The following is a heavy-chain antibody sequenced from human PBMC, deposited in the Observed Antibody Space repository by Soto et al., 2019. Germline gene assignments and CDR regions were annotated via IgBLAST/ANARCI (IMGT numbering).Heavy chain of an antibody. D-gene: IGHD6-6*01. V-gene: IGHV3-53*02. Sequence: EVQLVETGGGLIQPGGSLRLSCAASGFTVSGNYMSWVRQAPGKGLEWVSAIYNGGGTYYADSVKGRFTISRDNSKNTLSLQMNSLRAEDTAVYYCASTRGSSYDYWGQGTLVTVSS. CDR3: ASTRGSSYDY. CDR1: GFTVSGNY. CDR2: IYNGGGT. J-gene: IGHJ4*02.